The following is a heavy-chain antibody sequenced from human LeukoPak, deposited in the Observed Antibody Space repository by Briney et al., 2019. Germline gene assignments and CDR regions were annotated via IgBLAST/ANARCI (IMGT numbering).Heavy chain of an antibody. CDR1: GFTFSSYA. CDR2: ISGSGGST. D-gene: IGHD3-3*01. CDR3: ATSRGFLEWSFDY. Sequence: PGGSLRLSCAASGFTFSSYAMSWVRQAPGKGLEWVSAISGSGGSTYYADSVKGRFTISRDNSKNTLYLQMNSLRAEDTAVYYCATSRGFLEWSFDYWGQGTLVTVSS. J-gene: IGHJ4*02. V-gene: IGHV3-23*01.